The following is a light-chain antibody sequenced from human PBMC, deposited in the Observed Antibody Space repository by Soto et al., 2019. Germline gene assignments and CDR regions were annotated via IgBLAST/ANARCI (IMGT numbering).Light chain of an antibody. CDR3: DTWDSSLSAVV. CDR2: DNN. J-gene: IGLJ2*01. V-gene: IGLV1-51*01. Sequence: QSVLTQPPSVSAAPGQKVTISCSGSSCNIGNNYVSWFQQFPGTAPKLLIYDNNKRPSGIPDRFSGSKSGTSATLGITGLQTGDEAEYYCDTWDSSLSAVVFGGGTKLTVL. CDR1: SCNIGNNY.